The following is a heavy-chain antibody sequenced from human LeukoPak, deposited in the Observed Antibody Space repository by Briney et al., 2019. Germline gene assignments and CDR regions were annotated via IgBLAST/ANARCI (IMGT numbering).Heavy chain of an antibody. V-gene: IGHV3-7*01. CDR1: GFTFSSYW. CDR2: IKQDGSEK. CDR3: ARDLYFPGFWSGPYYFDY. J-gene: IGHJ4*02. Sequence: PGGSLRLSCAASGFTFSSYWMSWVRQAPGKGLEWVANIKQDGSEKYYVDSVKGRFTISRDNAKNSLYLQMNSLRAEDTAVYYCARDLYFPGFWSGPYYFDYWAREPWSPSPQ. D-gene: IGHD3-3*01.